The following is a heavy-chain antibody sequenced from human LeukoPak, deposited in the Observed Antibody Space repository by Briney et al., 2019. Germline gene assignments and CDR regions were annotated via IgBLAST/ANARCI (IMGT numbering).Heavy chain of an antibody. CDR3: ATDGVYSGYGSWFDP. D-gene: IGHD5-12*01. Sequence: SVKVSCKASGGTFSSYAISWVRQAPGQGLEWMGGIIPIFGTANYAQKFQGRVTMTEDTSTDTAYMELSSLRSEDTAVYYCATDGVYSGYGSWFDPWGQGTLVTVSS. CDR2: IIPIFGTA. CDR1: GGTFSSYA. J-gene: IGHJ5*02. V-gene: IGHV1-69*06.